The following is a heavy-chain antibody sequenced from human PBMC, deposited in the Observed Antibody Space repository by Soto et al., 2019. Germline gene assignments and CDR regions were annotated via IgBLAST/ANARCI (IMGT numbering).Heavy chain of an antibody. Sequence: QVRLQESGPGLVKPSETLSLTCTVSGASISRYYWSWIRQSPGKGLEWIGYLYNTGSTIYNPSLKSRVTILVAASKNQFALKMNSVTAADTAVYYCARDLWGYSGGDCYPLDVWGQGTPVTVSS. D-gene: IGHD2-21*02. CDR1: GASISRYY. J-gene: IGHJ6*02. CDR3: ARDLWGYSGGDCYPLDV. CDR2: LYNTGST. V-gene: IGHV4-59*01.